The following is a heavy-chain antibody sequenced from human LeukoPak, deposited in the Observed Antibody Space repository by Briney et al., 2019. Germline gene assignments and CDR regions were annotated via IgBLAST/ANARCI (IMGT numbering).Heavy chain of an antibody. V-gene: IGHV1-2*02. CDR1: GYTFTGYY. D-gene: IGHD6-19*01. J-gene: IGHJ4*02. CDR3: ARDAHRIAVAGTCVY. Sequence: ASVKVSCKASGYTFTGYYMHWVRQAPGQGLEWMGWINPNSGGTNYAQKFQGRITMTRDTSISTAYMELSRLRSDDTAVYYCARDAHRIAVAGTCVYWGQGTLVTVSS. CDR2: INPNSGGT.